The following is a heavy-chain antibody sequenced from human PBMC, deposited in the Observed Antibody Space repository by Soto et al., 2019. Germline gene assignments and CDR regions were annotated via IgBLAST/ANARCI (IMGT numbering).Heavy chain of an antibody. J-gene: IGHJ6*02. V-gene: IGHV3-30*18. CDR1: GFTFSSSG. Sequence: GGSLRLSCAASGFTFSSSGMHWVRQAPGKGLEWVAVISFDGSNKYYADSVKGRFTISRDNSKNTRYLQMNSLRAEDTAVYYCAKVPLGLRYFDWLSGPTKNYGMDVRVQGTTVTVSS. D-gene: IGHD3-9*01. CDR3: AKVPLGLRYFDWLSGPTKNYGMDV. CDR2: ISFDGSNK.